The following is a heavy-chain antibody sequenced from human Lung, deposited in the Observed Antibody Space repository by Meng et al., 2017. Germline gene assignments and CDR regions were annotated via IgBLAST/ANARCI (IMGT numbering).Heavy chain of an antibody. V-gene: IGHV1-18*01. CDR1: GYTAASYG. D-gene: IGHD3-10*01. Sequence: AQLLKFGAEWKKPGVSVWISCKASGYTAASYGISWFRQAPGQGLEWMGWFVSNADTYPAQKFQGRVTMTRDTHTSTDFMELGSLRFDDTAVYYCARGTPGRSYSDYWGQGTLVTVSS. J-gene: IGHJ4*02. CDR2: FVSNADT. CDR3: ARGTPGRSYSDY.